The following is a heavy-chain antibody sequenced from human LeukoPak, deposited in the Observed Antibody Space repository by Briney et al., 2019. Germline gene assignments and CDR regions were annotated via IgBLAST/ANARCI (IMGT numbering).Heavy chain of an antibody. CDR2: IWNDGGNK. J-gene: IGHJ3*02. CDR3: ARNIVGATNDAFDI. Sequence: GRSLRLSCAASGFTFSSYGMHWVRQAPGKGLEWVAVIWNDGGNKYYADSVKGRFTISRDNSKNTLYLQMNSLRAEDTAVYYCARNIVGATNDAFDIWGQGTMVTVSS. V-gene: IGHV3-33*01. D-gene: IGHD1-26*01. CDR1: GFTFSSYG.